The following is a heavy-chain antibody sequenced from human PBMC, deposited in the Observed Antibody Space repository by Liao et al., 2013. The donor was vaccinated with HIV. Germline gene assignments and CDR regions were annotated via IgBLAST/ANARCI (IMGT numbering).Heavy chain of an antibody. CDR1: GGSINTYY. CDR2: IYITGRT. V-gene: IGHV4-4*07. CDR3: ARVDQYYDYWRGYENWFDP. D-gene: IGHD3-3*01. Sequence: QVQLQESGPGLVKPSETLSLTCSVSGGSINTYYWTWIRQPAGKGLEWLGRIYITGRTDYSPSLQSRLSMSVDTSKNQFSLRLTSVTAADTAVYYCARVDQYYDYWRGYENWFDPWGQGTLVTVSS. J-gene: IGHJ5*02.